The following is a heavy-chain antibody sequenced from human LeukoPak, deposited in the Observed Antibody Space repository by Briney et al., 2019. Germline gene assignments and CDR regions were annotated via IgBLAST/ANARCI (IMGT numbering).Heavy chain of an antibody. D-gene: IGHD6-6*01. V-gene: IGHV3-30*02. CDR3: AKDARPVSYNWFDP. CDR2: IRYDGSNK. Sequence: GGSLRLSCAASGFTFSSYGMHWVRQAPGQGLEGVAFIRYDGSNKYYADSVKGRFTISRDNSKNTLYLQMNSLRAEDTAVYYCAKDARPVSYNWFDPWGQGTLVTVSS. J-gene: IGHJ5*02. CDR1: GFTFSSYG.